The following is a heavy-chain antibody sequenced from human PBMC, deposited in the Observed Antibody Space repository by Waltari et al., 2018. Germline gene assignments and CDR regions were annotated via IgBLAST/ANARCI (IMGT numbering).Heavy chain of an antibody. CDR2: ISYDGSNK. D-gene: IGHD3-10*01. J-gene: IGHJ4*02. Sequence: QVQLVESGGGVVQPGRSLRLSCAASGFTFSSYGMHWVRRAPGKGLEWVAVISYDGSNKYYADAVKGRFTISRDNSKNTLYLQMNSLRAEDTAVYYCAKGLTMVRGYFDYWGQGTLVTVSS. CDR1: GFTFSSYG. V-gene: IGHV3-30*18. CDR3: AKGLTMVRGYFDY.